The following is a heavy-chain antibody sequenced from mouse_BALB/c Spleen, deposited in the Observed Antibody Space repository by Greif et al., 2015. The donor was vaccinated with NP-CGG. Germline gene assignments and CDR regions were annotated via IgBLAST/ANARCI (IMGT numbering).Heavy chain of an antibody. D-gene: IGHD2-4*01. Sequence: VQLKQSGPELVKPGASVKISCKASGYTFTDYNMHWVKQSHGKSLEWIGYIYPYNGGTGYNQKFKSKATLTVDNSSSTAYMDLRSLTSEDSAVYYCARPSTVITTFFAYWGQGTLVTVSA. CDR3: ARPSTVITTFFAY. CDR1: GYTFTDYN. CDR2: IYPYNGGT. V-gene: IGHV1S29*02. J-gene: IGHJ3*01.